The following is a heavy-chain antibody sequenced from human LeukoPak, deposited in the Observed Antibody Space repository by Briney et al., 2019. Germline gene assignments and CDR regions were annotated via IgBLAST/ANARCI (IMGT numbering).Heavy chain of an antibody. J-gene: IGHJ4*02. CDR3: AGGTGDYYGSGSYYNHFDY. CDR1: GYTFTGYY. CDR2: INPNSGGT. V-gene: IGHV1-2*06. D-gene: IGHD3-10*01. Sequence: ASVKVSCKASGYTFTGYYMHWVRQAPGQGLEWMGRINPNSGGTNYAQKFQGRVTMTRDTSISTAYMELSRLRSDDTAVYYCAGGTGDYYGSGSYYNHFDYWGQGTLVTVSS.